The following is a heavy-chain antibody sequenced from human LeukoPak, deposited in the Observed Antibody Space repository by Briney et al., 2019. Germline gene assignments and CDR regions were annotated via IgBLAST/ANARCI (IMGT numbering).Heavy chain of an antibody. V-gene: IGHV3-23*01. CDR2: FSGSGGST. Sequence: PGGSLRLSCAASGFTFSNYAMSWVRQAPGKGLEWVSAFSGSGGSTYYANSVKGRFTISRDNSKNTLYLQMNRLRAEDTAVYYCARSGLSRFGFWGQGTLVTVSS. CDR3: ARSGLSRFGF. J-gene: IGHJ4*02. D-gene: IGHD2/OR15-2a*01. CDR1: GFTFSNYA.